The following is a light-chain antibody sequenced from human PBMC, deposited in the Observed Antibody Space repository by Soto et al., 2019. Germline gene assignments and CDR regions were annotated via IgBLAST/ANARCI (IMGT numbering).Light chain of an antibody. CDR2: AAS. J-gene: IGKJ5*01. CDR1: QSISSY. Sequence: DIQMTQSPSSLSASVGDRVTITCRASQSISSYLNWFQQKPGKAPKLLIYAASTLQSGVPSRFSGSGSGTDFALTISSLQPEDFATYFCQQSYNTPLTFGQGTRLE. CDR3: QQSYNTPLT. V-gene: IGKV1-39*01.